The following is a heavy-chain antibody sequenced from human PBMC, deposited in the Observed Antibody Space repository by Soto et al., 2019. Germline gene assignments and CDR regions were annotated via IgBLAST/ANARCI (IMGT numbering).Heavy chain of an antibody. J-gene: IGHJ4*02. V-gene: IGHV3-7*05. D-gene: IGHD2-15*01. CDR3: VGSRGCLFDY. Sequence: EVHLVESGGDLVQPGGSLRLSCAASGFTFSAYWMQWVRQAPGKGLEWVAIIKQDGSEKYYVDSVTGRFTISRDNAKNSLYLQMSSLRAEDTAMYYCVGSRGCLFDYWGQGTLVTLSS. CDR1: GFTFSAYW. CDR2: IKQDGSEK.